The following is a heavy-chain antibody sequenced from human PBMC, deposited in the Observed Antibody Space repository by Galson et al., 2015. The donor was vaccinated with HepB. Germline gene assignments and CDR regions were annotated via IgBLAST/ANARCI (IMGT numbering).Heavy chain of an antibody. CDR3: TRAYNFWSGYRNPHYYGMDV. Sequence: SLRLSCAASGFTFGDYAMSWFRQAPGKGLEWVGFIRSKAYGGTTEYAASVKGRFTISRDDSKSIAYLQMNSLKTEDTAVYYCTRAYNFWSGYRNPHYYGMDVWGQGTTVTVSS. CDR1: GFTFGDYA. CDR2: IRSKAYGGTT. D-gene: IGHD3-3*01. V-gene: IGHV3-49*03. J-gene: IGHJ6*02.